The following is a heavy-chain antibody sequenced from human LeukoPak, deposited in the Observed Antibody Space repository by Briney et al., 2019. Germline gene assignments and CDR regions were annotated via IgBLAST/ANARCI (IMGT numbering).Heavy chain of an antibody. D-gene: IGHD6-13*01. CDR2: IKQDGSEK. CDR3: ASGIAAAHYLNPIFDY. V-gene: IGHV3-7*01. J-gene: IGHJ4*02. CDR1: GFTVSSNY. Sequence: PGGSLRLPCAASGFTVSSNYMSWVRQAPGKGLEWVANIKQDGSEKYYVDSVKGRFTISRDNAKNSLYLQMNSLRAEDTAVYYCASGIAAAHYLNPIFDYWGQGTLVTVSS.